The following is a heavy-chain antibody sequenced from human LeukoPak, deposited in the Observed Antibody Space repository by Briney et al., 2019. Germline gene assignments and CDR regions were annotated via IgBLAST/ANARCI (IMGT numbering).Heavy chain of an antibody. V-gene: IGHV1-2*02. J-gene: IGHJ4*02. Sequence: GASVKVSCKASGYTFTGYYMHWVRQAPGQGLEWMGWINPNSGGTNYAQKFQGRVTMTRDTSISTAYMELSRLRSDDTAVYYCARDGSHYDFWSGLYYFDYWGQGTLVTVSS. CDR1: GYTFTGYY. CDR2: INPNSGGT. CDR3: ARDGSHYDFWSGLYYFDY. D-gene: IGHD3-3*01.